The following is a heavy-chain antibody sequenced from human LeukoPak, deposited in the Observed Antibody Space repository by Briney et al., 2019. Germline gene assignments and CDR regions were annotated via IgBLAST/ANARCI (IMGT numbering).Heavy chain of an antibody. D-gene: IGHD3-10*01. CDR2: IYTSGST. J-gene: IGHJ5*02. CDR1: GGSISSGSYY. Sequence: SETLSLTCTVSGGSISSGSYYWSWIRQPAGKGLEWIGRIYTSGSTDYNPSLKSRVTISVDTSKNQFSPKLSSVTAADTAVYYCARDMDAYYGSGSYYILDPWGQGTLVTVSS. V-gene: IGHV4-61*02. CDR3: ARDMDAYYGSGSYYILDP.